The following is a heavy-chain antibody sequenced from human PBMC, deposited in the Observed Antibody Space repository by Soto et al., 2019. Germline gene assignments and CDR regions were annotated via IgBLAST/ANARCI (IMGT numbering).Heavy chain of an antibody. CDR3: ARDRCTSASCFPDY. V-gene: IGHV3-7*01. J-gene: IGHJ4*02. Sequence: GGSLRLSCAASGFTFSTNWMNWVRQAPGKGLEWVANIKQDGSDKYYVDSVKGRFTISRDNAKNSLFLQMNSLRAEDTAVYYCARDRCTSASCFPDYWGRGTLVTSPQ. D-gene: IGHD2-2*01. CDR1: GFTFSTNW. CDR2: IKQDGSDK.